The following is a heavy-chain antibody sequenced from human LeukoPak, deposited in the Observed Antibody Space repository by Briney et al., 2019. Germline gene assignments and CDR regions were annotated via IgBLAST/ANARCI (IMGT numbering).Heavy chain of an antibody. CDR3: ARSQHDTTIFGVVALYGIDV. J-gene: IGHJ6*02. Sequence: PSETLSLTCTVSGGSIGSYYWSWIRQPLGKGLEWSGYLYYSGSTNYNPSLSSRATISADPPTNHSSLKLTSVTAADTAVYYCARSQHDTTIFGVVALYGIDVWGQGTTVTVSS. CDR1: GGSIGSYY. D-gene: IGHD3-3*01. CDR2: LYYSGST. V-gene: IGHV4-59*01.